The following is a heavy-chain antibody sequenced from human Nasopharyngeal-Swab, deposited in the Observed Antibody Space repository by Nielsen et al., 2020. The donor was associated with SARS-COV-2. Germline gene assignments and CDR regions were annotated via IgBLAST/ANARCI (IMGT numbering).Heavy chain of an antibody. CDR3: ARTPEQLVRNYYFDY. D-gene: IGHD6-6*01. J-gene: IGHJ4*02. Sequence: SETLSLTCTVSGGSISSSSYYWNWIRQPPGKGLEWIGEINHSGSTNYNPSLKSRVTISVDTSKNQFSLKLSSVTAADTAVYYCARTPEQLVRNYYFDYWGQGTLVTVSS. CDR2: INHSGST. CDR1: GGSISSSSYY. V-gene: IGHV4-39*07.